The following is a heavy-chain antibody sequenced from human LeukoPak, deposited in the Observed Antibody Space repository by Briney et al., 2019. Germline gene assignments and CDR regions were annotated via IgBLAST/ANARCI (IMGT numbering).Heavy chain of an antibody. D-gene: IGHD2-15*01. V-gene: IGHV4-61*01. CDR2: IYYSGST. J-gene: IGHJ5*02. CDR3: ARRYCSGGSCYSGGNWFDP. Sequence: TSETLSLTCIVSGGSISSGTYYWNWIRQPPGKGLEWIGYIYYSGSTNYNPSLKSRVTISVDTSKNQFSLKLSSVTAADTAVYYCARRYCSGGSCYSGGNWFDPWGQGTLVTVSS. CDR1: GGSISSGTYY.